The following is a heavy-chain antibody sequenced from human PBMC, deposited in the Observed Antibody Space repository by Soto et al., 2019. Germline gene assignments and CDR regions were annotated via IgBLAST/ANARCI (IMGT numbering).Heavy chain of an antibody. CDR3: AKAEYGDSPLGALNFDY. J-gene: IGHJ4*02. Sequence: PGGSLRLSCAASGFTFSSYGMHWVRQAPGKGLEWVAVISYDGSNKYYADSVKGRFTISRDNSKNTLYLQMNSLRAEDTAVYYCAKAEYGDSPLGALNFDYWGQGTLVTVSS. CDR1: GFTFSSYG. CDR2: ISYDGSNK. D-gene: IGHD4-17*01. V-gene: IGHV3-30*18.